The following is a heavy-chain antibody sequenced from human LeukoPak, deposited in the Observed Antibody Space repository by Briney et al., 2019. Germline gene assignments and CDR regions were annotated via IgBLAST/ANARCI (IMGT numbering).Heavy chain of an antibody. CDR3: TKGYCSGGSCCDYFDY. Sequence: GGSLRLSCAASGITFSSYAMSWVRQAPGKGLEWVSGISDSGGSTYYADSVKGRFTISRDNSKNTLYLQVNSLRAEATAVYYCTKGYCSGGSCCDYFDYWGQATLVTVSS. D-gene: IGHD2-15*01. V-gene: IGHV3-23*01. CDR2: ISDSGGST. CDR1: GITFSSYA. J-gene: IGHJ4*02.